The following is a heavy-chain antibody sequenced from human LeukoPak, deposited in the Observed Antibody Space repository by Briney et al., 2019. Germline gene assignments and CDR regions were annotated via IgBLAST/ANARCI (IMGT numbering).Heavy chain of an antibody. CDR2: IYYSGST. Sequence: PSETLSLTCTVSGGSISSSSYYWGWIRQPPGKGLEWIGSIYYSGSTYYNPSLKSRVTISVDTSKNQFSLKLSSVTAADTAVYYCARVTPYGVRGVNNWFDPWGQGTLVTVSS. CDR1: GGSISSSSYY. V-gene: IGHV4-39*07. D-gene: IGHD3-10*01. J-gene: IGHJ5*02. CDR3: ARVTPYGVRGVNNWFDP.